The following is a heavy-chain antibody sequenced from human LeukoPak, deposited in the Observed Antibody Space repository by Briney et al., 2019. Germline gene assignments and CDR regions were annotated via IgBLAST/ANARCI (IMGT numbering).Heavy chain of an antibody. CDR2: IIPIFGTT. Sequence: SVKVSCKASGGTFSSYAISWVRQAPGQGLEWMGGIIPIFGTTDYARKFQGRVTITADKSTSTVYMELSSLRSEDTAVYYCARPTSRYRKYSSSWTEPAPFDPWGQGTLVTVSS. CDR3: ARPTSRYRKYSSSWTEPAPFDP. CDR1: GGTFSSYA. V-gene: IGHV1-69*06. J-gene: IGHJ5*02. D-gene: IGHD6-13*01.